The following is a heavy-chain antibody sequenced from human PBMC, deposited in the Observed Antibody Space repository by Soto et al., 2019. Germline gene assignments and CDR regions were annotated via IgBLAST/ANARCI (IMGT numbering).Heavy chain of an antibody. V-gene: IGHV3-30*18. D-gene: IGHD3-22*01. Sequence: QPGGSLRLSCAASGFTFSSYGMHWVRQAPGKGLEWVAVISYDGSNKYYADSVKGRFTISRDNSKNTLYLQMNSLRAEDTAVYYCAKWAYYYDSRARGSFNYFDYWGQGTLVTVSS. CDR3: AKWAYYYDSRARGSFNYFDY. CDR2: ISYDGSNK. J-gene: IGHJ4*02. CDR1: GFTFSSYG.